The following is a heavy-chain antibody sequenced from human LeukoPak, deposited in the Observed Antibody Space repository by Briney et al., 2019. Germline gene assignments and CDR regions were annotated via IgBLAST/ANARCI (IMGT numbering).Heavy chain of an antibody. CDR1: GGSISSGGFH. D-gene: IGHD2-2*01. J-gene: IGHJ5*02. V-gene: IGHV4-30-2*01. Sequence: SETLSLTCTVSGGSISSGGFHWSWIRQLPGKGLEWIGYIYHTGSTYYNPSLKSRVTISVDTSKNQFSLRLSSVTAADTAVYYCARLQYCSGTSCYWFDPWGQGTLVTVSS. CDR2: IYHTGST. CDR3: ARLQYCSGTSCYWFDP.